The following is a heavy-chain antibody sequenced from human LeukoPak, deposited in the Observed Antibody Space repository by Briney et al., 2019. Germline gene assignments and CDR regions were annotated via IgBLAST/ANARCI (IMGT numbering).Heavy chain of an antibody. CDR2: IKEDGSEK. J-gene: IGHJ4*02. CDR1: GSTFSSYW. CDR3: AKSIKAIAVAGLDY. Sequence: PGGSLRLSCAASGSTFSSYWMSWVRQAPGKGLEWVANIKEDGSEKYYADSVKGRFSISRDNSKNTLYLQMNSLRAEDTAVYYCAKSIKAIAVAGLDYWGQGTLVTVSS. V-gene: IGHV3-7*01. D-gene: IGHD6-19*01.